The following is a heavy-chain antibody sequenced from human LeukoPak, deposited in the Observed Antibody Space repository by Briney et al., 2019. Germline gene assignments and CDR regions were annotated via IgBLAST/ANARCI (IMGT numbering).Heavy chain of an antibody. CDR1: GGTFSSYA. D-gene: IGHD3-10*01. CDR3: AREGGDYYGSGSYNY. CDR2: IIPIFGTA. J-gene: IGHJ4*02. Sequence: SVKVSCKASGGTFSSYAISWVRLAPGQGLEWMGGIIPIFGTANYAQKFQGRVTITADESTSTAYMELSSLRSEDTAVYYCAREGGDYYGSGSYNYWGQGTLVTVSS. V-gene: IGHV1-69*13.